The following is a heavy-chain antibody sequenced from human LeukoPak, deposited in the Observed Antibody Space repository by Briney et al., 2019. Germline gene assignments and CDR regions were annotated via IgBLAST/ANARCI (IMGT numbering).Heavy chain of an antibody. J-gene: IGHJ4*02. CDR3: ARDSYDLWSGYQASHSNDY. CDR2: INPNSGGT. D-gene: IGHD3-3*01. V-gene: IGHV1-2*02. Sequence: ASVKVSCKASGYTFTGYYMHWVRQAPGQGLEWMGWINPNSGGTNYAQKFQGRVTMTRDTSISTAYMELSRLRSDDTAVYYCARDSYDLWSGYQASHSNDYWGQGTLVTVSS. CDR1: GYTFTGYY.